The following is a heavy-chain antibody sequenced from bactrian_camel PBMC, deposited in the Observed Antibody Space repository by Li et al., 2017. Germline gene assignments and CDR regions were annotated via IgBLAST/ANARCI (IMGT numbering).Heavy chain of an antibody. D-gene: IGHD1*01. J-gene: IGHJ4*01. CDR1: GFIFNKCG. CDR2: ITTRDVT. Sequence: VQLVESGGGSVQAGGSLKLSCAASGFIFNKCGMGWYRQVPGKERELVSTITTRDVTRYADSVKGRFTISRDNAKNTVYLQLSGLKTEEMAMYYCTKSGGRSYASGYNFWSQGTQVTVS. CDR3: TKSGGRSYASGYNF. V-gene: IGHV3S53*01.